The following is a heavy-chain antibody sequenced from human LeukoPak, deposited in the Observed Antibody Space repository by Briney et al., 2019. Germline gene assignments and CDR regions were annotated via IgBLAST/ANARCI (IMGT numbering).Heavy chain of an antibody. Sequence: RPGGSLRLSCAASGLTFSSYAISWVRQPAGKGLEWVSAISGSGTRTYYADSVKGRFTISRDNSKNTLYLQMNSLRAEDTAVYYCAKEETRAHGGDWGQGTLVTVSS. D-gene: IGHD4-23*01. CDR1: GLTFSSYA. CDR2: ISGSGTRT. V-gene: IGHV3-23*01. CDR3: AKEETRAHGGD. J-gene: IGHJ4*02.